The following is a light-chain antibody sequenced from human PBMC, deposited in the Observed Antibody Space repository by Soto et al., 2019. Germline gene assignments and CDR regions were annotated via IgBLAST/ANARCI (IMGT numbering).Light chain of an antibody. Sequence: QSVLTQPPSASGSPGQSVTISCTGSNSDVGGYNYVSWYQQYPGKAPKLIIYEVSQRPSGVPDRFSGSKSGNTASLTVSGLQADDEADYYCSSYAGSNNFVFGTGTKVTVL. CDR2: EVS. J-gene: IGLJ1*01. CDR3: SSYAGSNNFV. V-gene: IGLV2-8*01. CDR1: NSDVGGYNY.